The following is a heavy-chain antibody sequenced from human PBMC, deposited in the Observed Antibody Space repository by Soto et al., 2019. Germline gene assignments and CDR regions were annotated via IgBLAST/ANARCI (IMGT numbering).Heavy chain of an antibody. CDR2: ISGSGDFT. CDR3: VRGPTIFGVGVDAFDI. Sequence: EVQMLESGGGLVQPGGSLRLSCAASGFTLSSYALSWVRQAPGTGLERVSGISGSGDFTFDADSVWVRFTISRDNSMNTLYLQMNSLRVEDTAVYYCVRGPTIFGVGVDAFDIWCQGTMATVSS. D-gene: IGHD3-3*01. V-gene: IGHV3-23*01. J-gene: IGHJ3*02. CDR1: GFTLSSYA.